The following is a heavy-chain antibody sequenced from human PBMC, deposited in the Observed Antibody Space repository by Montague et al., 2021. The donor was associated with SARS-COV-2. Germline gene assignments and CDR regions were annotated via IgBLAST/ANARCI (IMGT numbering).Heavy chain of an antibody. V-gene: IGHV4-59*01. CDR3: ARVYRPKWLVSVPAFDI. Sequence: SETLSLTYTVSGGSISSYYWSWIRQPPGKGLEWIGYIYYSGSTNXXPSLKSRVTISVDTSKNQFSLKLSSVTAADTAVYYCARVYRPKWLVSVPAFDIWGQGTMVTVSS. D-gene: IGHD5-18*01. CDR1: GGSISSYY. J-gene: IGHJ3*02. CDR2: IYYSGST.